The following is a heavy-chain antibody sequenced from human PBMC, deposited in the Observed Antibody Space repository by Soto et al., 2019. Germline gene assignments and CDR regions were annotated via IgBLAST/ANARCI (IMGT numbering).Heavy chain of an antibody. CDR3: ARYGDHRDLHSFPTRRASDL. J-gene: IGHJ2*01. CDR2: INAGNGNT. Sequence: YAMASAGFASKQKLEWMGWINAGNGNTKYSQKFQGRVTITSDTSASTAYMELSSLRSEDTAVYFCARYGDHRDLHSFPTRRASDL. V-gene: IGHV1-3*01. D-gene: IGHD4-17*01. CDR1: YA.